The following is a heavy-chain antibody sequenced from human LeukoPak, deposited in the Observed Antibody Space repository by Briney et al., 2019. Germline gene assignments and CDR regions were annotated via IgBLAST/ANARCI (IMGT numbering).Heavy chain of an antibody. V-gene: IGHV5-51*01. Sequence: SLKISCKGSGYSFTSYWIGWVRQMPGKGLEWMGIIYPGDSDTRYSPSFQGQVTISADKSISTAYLQWSSLKASDTAMYYCARLGTIILPLFDPWGQGTLVTVSS. CDR1: GYSFTSYW. D-gene: IGHD3-10*01. CDR2: IYPGDSDT. J-gene: IGHJ5*02. CDR3: ARLGTIILPLFDP.